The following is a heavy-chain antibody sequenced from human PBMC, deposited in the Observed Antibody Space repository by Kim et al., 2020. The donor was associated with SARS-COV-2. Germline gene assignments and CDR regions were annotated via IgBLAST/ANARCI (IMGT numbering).Heavy chain of an antibody. Sequence: SETLSLTCTVSGGSISSYYWSWIRQPPGKGLEWIGYIYYSGSTNYNPSLKSRVTISVDTSKNQFSLKLSSVTAADTAVYYCARVEYDFWSGYYRRYYFDYWGQVTLVTVSS. J-gene: IGHJ4*02. CDR3: ARVEYDFWSGYYRRYYFDY. D-gene: IGHD3-3*01. CDR2: IYYSGST. CDR1: GGSISSYY. V-gene: IGHV4-59*01.